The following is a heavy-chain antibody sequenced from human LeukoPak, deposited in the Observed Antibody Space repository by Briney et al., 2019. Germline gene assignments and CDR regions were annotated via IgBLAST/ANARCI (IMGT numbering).Heavy chain of an antibody. J-gene: IGHJ4*02. D-gene: IGHD3-22*01. Sequence: GGSLRLSCAASGFTFSSYWMSWVRQAPGKGLEWVANIKQDGSEKYYVDSVKGRFTISRDNAKNSLYLQMNSLRAEDTAVYYCARGAYDSSGYTDYWGQGTLVTVSS. CDR2: IKQDGSEK. CDR3: ARGAYDSSGYTDY. V-gene: IGHV3-7*01. CDR1: GFTFSSYW.